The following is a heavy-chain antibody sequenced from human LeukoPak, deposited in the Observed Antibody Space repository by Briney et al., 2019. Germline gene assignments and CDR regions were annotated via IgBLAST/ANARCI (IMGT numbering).Heavy chain of an antibody. V-gene: IGHV3-23*01. Sequence: GGSLRLSCAASGFTFSSYAMSWVRQAPGKGLEWVSTISASAGSTYYADSVKGRFTISRDNSKNTLYLQMNSLRAEDTAVYYCAKDRLDIVVVPAARMGWFDPWGQGTLVTVSS. CDR3: AKDRLDIVVVPAARMGWFDP. CDR1: GFTFSSYA. D-gene: IGHD2-2*03. CDR2: ISASAGST. J-gene: IGHJ5*02.